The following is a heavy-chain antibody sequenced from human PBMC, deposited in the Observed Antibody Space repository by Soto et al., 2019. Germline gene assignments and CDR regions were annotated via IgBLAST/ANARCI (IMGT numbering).Heavy chain of an antibody. CDR3: ARVPASRYGNWFDP. J-gene: IGHJ5*02. V-gene: IGHV4-59*01. Sequence: QVQLRESGPGLVKPSETLSLTCTVSGGSISSYYWGWIRQPPGKGLEWIGYIYYTGNTNYNPSLKSRVTVSLDTSKNPFSLKLTSVTAADTAVYYCARVPASRYGNWFDPWGQGTLVTVSS. CDR1: GGSISSYY. D-gene: IGHD6-13*01. CDR2: IYYTGNT.